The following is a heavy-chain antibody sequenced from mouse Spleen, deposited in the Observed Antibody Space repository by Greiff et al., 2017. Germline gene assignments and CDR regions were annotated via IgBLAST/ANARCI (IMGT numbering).Heavy chain of an antibody. J-gene: IGHJ2*01. CDR3: ARGHYYGYVCYFDY. CDR1: GYTFTDYY. V-gene: IGHV1-84*01. Sequence: QVQLKESGPELAKPGASVKISCKASGYTFTDYYINWVKQRPGQGLEWIGWIYPGSGNTKYNEKFKGKATLTVDTSSSTAYMQLSSLTSEDSAVYFCARGHYYGYVCYFDYWGQGTTLTVSS. CDR2: IYPGSGNT. D-gene: IGHD1-2*01.